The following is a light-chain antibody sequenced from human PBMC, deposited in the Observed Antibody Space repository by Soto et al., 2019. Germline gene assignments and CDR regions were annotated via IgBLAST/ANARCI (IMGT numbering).Light chain of an antibody. V-gene: IGLV7-46*01. Sequence: QAVVTQEPSLTVSPGGTGTPTWCPSPGTVTSGHYPYWFQQKPGQAPRTLIYDTSNKHSWTPARFSGSLLGGKAALTLSGAQPEDEAEYYCLLSYSGARSVVFGGGTKLTVL. CDR1: PGTVTSGHY. J-gene: IGLJ2*01. CDR2: DTS. CDR3: LLSYSGARSVV.